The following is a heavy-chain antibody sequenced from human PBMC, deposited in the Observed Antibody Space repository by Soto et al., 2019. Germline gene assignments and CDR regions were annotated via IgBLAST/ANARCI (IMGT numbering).Heavy chain of an antibody. D-gene: IGHD3-22*01. V-gene: IGHV1-8*01. Sequence: ASVKVSCKASGYTFTSYDINWVRQATGQGLEWMGWMNPNSGNTGYAQKFQGRVTMTRSTSISTAYMELSSLRSEDTAVYYCARGGYYSDRSAYYRTFVYWGPGTLLTVSS. CDR2: MNPNSGNT. CDR3: ARGGYYSDRSAYYRTFVY. J-gene: IGHJ4*02. CDR1: GYTFTSYD.